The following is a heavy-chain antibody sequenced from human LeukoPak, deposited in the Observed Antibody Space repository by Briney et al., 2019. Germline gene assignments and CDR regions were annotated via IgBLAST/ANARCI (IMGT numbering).Heavy chain of an antibody. Sequence: GRPLSLSRAASRFPFSRYAMHWVPQAPGKGLEWVAVISYDGSNKYYADSVKGRFTISRDNSKNTMYLQMNNMRAEDTGVYYCARDRADWGIGDAFDIWGQGTMVTVSS. D-gene: IGHD3-16*01. CDR3: ARDRADWGIGDAFDI. J-gene: IGHJ3*02. V-gene: IGHV3-30*04. CDR2: ISYDGSNK. CDR1: RFPFSRYA.